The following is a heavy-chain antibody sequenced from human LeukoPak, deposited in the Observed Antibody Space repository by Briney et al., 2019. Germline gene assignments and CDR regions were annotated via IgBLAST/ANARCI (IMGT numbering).Heavy chain of an antibody. D-gene: IGHD2-21*02. V-gene: IGHV1-18*01. J-gene: IGHJ4*02. CDR3: ARDSGDCGGDCYSVGGDY. Sequence: ASVKVSCKASGYTFTSYGISWVRQAPGQGLEWMGWISAYNGNTNYAQKLQGRVTMTTDTSTSTAYMELRSLRSDDTVVYYCARDSGDCGGDCYSVGGDYWGQGTLVTVSS. CDR2: ISAYNGNT. CDR1: GYTFTSYG.